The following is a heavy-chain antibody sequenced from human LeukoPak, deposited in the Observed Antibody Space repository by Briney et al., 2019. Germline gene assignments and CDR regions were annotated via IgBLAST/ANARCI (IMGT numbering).Heavy chain of an antibody. CDR3: AKSPTYSLVGGAFDI. D-gene: IGHD3-10*01. J-gene: IGHJ3*02. Sequence: SCKASGYTFTSYYMHWVRQAPGKGLEWVAVISYDGSNKYYADSVKGRFTISRDNSKNTLYLQMNSLRAEDTAVYYCAKSPTYSLVGGAFDIWGQGTMVTVSS. V-gene: IGHV3-30*18. CDR1: GYTFTSYY. CDR2: ISYDGSNK.